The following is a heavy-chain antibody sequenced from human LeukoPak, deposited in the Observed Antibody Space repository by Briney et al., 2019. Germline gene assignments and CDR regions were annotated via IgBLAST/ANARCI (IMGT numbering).Heavy chain of an antibody. Sequence: SETLSLTCTVSGGSISSYYWSWIRQPPGKGLEWIGYIYSSGSTNYNPSLKSRVTISVDTSKNQFSLKLSSVTAADTAVYYCARDYDFWSGYYLSYWGQGTLVTVSS. CDR2: IYSSGST. J-gene: IGHJ4*02. V-gene: IGHV4-59*01. CDR3: ARDYDFWSGYYLSY. D-gene: IGHD3-3*01. CDR1: GGSISSYY.